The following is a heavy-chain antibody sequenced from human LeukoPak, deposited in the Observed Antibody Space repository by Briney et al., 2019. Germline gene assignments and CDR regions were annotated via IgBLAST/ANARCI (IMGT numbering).Heavy chain of an antibody. CDR3: AREGLVGPLFGWFEESALTSYYYYGMDV. V-gene: IGHV1-24*01. Sequence: ASVKVSCKVSGYTLTELSMHWVRQAPGKGLEWMGGFDPEDGETIYAQKFQGRVTMTEDTSTDTAYMELSSLRSEDTAVYYCAREGLVGPLFGWFEESALTSYYYYGMDVWGQGTTVTVSS. CDR2: FDPEDGET. CDR1: GYTLTELS. D-gene: IGHD3-10*01. J-gene: IGHJ6*02.